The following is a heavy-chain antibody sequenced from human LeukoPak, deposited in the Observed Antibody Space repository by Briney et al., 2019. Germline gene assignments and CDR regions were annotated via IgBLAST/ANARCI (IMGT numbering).Heavy chain of an antibody. CDR1: GFTFSSYT. D-gene: IGHD2-15*01. J-gene: IGHJ1*01. CDR3: ARDWSCSGGSCYSEYFQH. CDR2: ISSSSSYI. Sequence: GGSLRLSCAASGFTFSSYTMSWVRQAPGKGLEWVSSISSSSSYIYYADSVKGRFTISRDNAKNSLYLQMNSLRAEDTAVYYCARDWSCSGGSCYSEYFQHWGQGTLVTVSS. V-gene: IGHV3-21*01.